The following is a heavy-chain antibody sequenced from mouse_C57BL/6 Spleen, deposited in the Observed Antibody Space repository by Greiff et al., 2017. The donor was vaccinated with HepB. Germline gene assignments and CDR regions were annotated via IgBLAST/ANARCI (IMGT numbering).Heavy chain of an antibody. CDR1: GYTFTSYW. J-gene: IGHJ3*01. V-gene: IGHV1-53*01. CDR2: INPSNGGI. D-gene: IGHD4-1*01. CDR3: ASERTGLFAY. Sequence: QVQLQQPGTVLVKPGASVKLSCKASGYTFTSYWMHWVKQRPGQGLEWIGDINPSNGGINYNEKFMSKATLTVDKSSSTAYMQLSSLTSEDSAVYYCASERTGLFAYWGQGTLVTVSA.